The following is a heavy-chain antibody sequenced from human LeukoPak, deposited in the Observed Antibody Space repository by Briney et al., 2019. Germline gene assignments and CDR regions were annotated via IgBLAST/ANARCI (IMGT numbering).Heavy chain of an antibody. Sequence: SETLSLTCTVSGGSITSSSSYWGWIRQPPGKGLEWIGTIYYTGSTYYHPSLKSRVTISVDTSKTQFSLKLSSVTAADTAVYYCARVGGTGDGVYWGQGTLVTVSS. CDR2: IYYTGST. CDR1: GGSITSSSSY. V-gene: IGHV4-39*01. CDR3: ARVGGTGDGVY. J-gene: IGHJ4*02. D-gene: IGHD7-27*01.